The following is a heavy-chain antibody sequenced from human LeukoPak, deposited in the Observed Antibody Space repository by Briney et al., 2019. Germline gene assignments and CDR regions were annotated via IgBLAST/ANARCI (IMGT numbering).Heavy chain of an antibody. Sequence: TGGSLRLSCAASGFTFSSFGMHWVRQAPGKGLEWVAVIWYDASNKYYADSVKGRFTISSDNSKNTLFLQMNSLRDDDTAVYYCVRGVGVSRFNYFDPWGQGTLVIVSS. CDR1: GFTFSSFG. CDR3: VRGVGVSRFNYFDP. V-gene: IGHV3-33*01. CDR2: IWYDASNK. J-gene: IGHJ5*02. D-gene: IGHD6-13*01.